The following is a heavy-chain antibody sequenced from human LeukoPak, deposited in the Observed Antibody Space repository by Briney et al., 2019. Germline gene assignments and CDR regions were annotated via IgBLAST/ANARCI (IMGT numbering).Heavy chain of an antibody. CDR3: ARVCLVDSGSSSLDY. D-gene: IGHD6-6*01. CDR2: INPSGGST. J-gene: IGHJ4*02. V-gene: IGHV1-46*01. CDR1: GYTFTSYY. Sequence: GASVKVSCKASGYTFTSYYMHWVRQAPGQGLEWMGIINPSGGSTSYAQKFQGRVTMTRDMSTSTVYMELSSLRSEDTAVYYCARVCLVDSGSSSLDYWGQGTLVTVSS.